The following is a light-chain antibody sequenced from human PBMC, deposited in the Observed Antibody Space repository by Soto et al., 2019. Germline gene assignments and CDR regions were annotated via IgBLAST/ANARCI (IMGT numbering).Light chain of an antibody. Sequence: QSALTQPASVSGSPGQSITLSCTGTSSDVGGYNFVSWYQQHPGKAPKLMIYEVSKRPSGVSNRFSGSKSGNTASLTISGLQAEDEADYYCCSYAGSPHWVVGGGTKLTVL. CDR2: EVS. CDR3: CSYAGSPHWV. CDR1: SSDVGGYNF. J-gene: IGLJ3*02. V-gene: IGLV2-23*02.